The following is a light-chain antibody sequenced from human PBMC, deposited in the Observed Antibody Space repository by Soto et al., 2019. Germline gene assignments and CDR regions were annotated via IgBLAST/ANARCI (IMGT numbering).Light chain of an antibody. V-gene: IGKV3-20*01. CDR1: QSVSSNF. CDR3: RQYGRSLEFA. CDR2: GAS. Sequence: EIVLTQSPGTLSLSPGERATLSCRASQSVSSNFLAWYQEKPGQAPRLLIYGASSRATGIPDRFSGSGSGTDFTLTISRLEPEDFALYYCRQYGRSLEFAFGGGIKVDIK. J-gene: IGKJ4*01.